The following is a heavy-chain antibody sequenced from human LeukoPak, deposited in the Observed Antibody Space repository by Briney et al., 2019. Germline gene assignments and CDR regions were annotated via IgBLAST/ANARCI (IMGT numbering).Heavy chain of an antibody. Sequence: SETLSLTCAVYGGSFSGYYWSWIRQPPGKGLERIGEINHSGGTNYNPSLKSRVTISVDTSKNQFSLKLSSVTAADTAVYYCARARRRFDPWGQGTLVTVSS. CDR2: INHSGGT. V-gene: IGHV4-34*01. CDR1: GGSFSGYY. J-gene: IGHJ5*02. CDR3: ARARRRFDP.